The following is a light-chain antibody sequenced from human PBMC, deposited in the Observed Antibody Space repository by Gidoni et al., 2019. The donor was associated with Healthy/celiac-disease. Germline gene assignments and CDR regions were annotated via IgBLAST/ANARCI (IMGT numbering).Light chain of an antibody. J-gene: IGKJ2*01. CDR3: QQRSNWPPMYT. Sequence: EIVLTQSPATLSLSPVERATLSCRASKSVSSYLAWYQQKPGQAPRLLIYDASNRATGIPARFRGRGSGTDFTLTISSLEPEDLAVYYGQQRSNWPPMYTVXQXTKLEIK. CDR1: KSVSSY. CDR2: DAS. V-gene: IGKV3-11*01.